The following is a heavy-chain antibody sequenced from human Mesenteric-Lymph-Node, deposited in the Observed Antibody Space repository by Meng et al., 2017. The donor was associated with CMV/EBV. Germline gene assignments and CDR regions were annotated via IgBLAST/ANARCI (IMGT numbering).Heavy chain of an antibody. CDR3: ARRVVISTPNWFDP. D-gene: IGHD3-22*01. J-gene: IGHJ5*02. V-gene: IGHV4-34*09. CDR2: INHSGRT. Sequence: VYGGSLSAYCWSWIRQPPGKGLEWIGEINHSGRTNYNPSLKSRVTISVDTSKNQFSLKLSSVTAADTAVYYCARRVVISTPNWFDPWGQGTRVTVSS. CDR1: GGSLSAYC.